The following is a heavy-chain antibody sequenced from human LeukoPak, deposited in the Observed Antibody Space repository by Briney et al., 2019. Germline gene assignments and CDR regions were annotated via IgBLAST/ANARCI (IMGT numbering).Heavy chain of an antibody. V-gene: IGHV3-30*03. CDR1: GFRFSDYG. J-gene: IGHJ4*02. CDR2: VSYDGTDK. D-gene: IGHD2-15*01. CDR3: ARKGYCSGGSCYRLDY. Sequence: PTGRSLILSCAASGFRFSDYGMHWVRQAPGKGLHWVAVVSYDGTDKQYGHSVKGRFTVSRDNSEKTLYLQMNSLRAEDTAVYYCARKGYCSGGSCYRLDYWGQGTLVTVSS.